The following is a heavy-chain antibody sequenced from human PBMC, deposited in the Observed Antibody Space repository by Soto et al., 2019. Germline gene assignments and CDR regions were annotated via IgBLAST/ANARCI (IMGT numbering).Heavy chain of an antibody. V-gene: IGHV4-39*07. CDR2: IYYNGET. CDR1: GGSVSSGSYH. CDR3: TTVWLSGRSTGWHAFDH. Sequence: QLQLQESGPGLVKPSETLSLTCTVSGGSVSSGSYHWGWVRQPPGKRPEWVGNIYYNGETHYNASLNNRGSISVDTSRNQFSLKLNSMTAADTAVYYCTTVWLSGRSTGWHAFDHWGQGTLVTVSS. D-gene: IGHD2-8*02. J-gene: IGHJ5*02.